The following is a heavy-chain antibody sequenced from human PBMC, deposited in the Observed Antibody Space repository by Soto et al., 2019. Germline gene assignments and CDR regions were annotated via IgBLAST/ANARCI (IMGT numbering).Heavy chain of an antibody. CDR3: ASYGDYEDGMDV. CDR2: ISGYGNSL. CDR1: GFTFSSYN. V-gene: IGHV3-21*03. J-gene: IGHJ6*02. D-gene: IGHD4-17*01. Sequence: VQLVESGGGLVKPGGSLRLSCAASGFTFSSYNMNWVRQAPGKGLEWVSSISGYGNSLYYADSVRGRFSISRDNARKSLFLQMNSLRAEDTGVYYCASYGDYEDGMDVWGQGTTVTVSS.